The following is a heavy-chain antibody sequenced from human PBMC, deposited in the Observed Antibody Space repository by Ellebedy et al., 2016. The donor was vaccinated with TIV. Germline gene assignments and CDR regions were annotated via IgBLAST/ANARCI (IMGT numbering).Heavy chain of an antibody. CDR2: ISHTGSRA. Sequence: GESLKISCAASGFSFNSYAMSWVRQAPGKGLEWVSTISHTGSRAYYANSVEGRFIISRDISKRALYLQMNSLRAEDKAVYYCAKGRGGGSDASAPRYYFDYWGLGTLVTVSS. J-gene: IGHJ4*02. CDR1: GFSFNSYA. V-gene: IGHV3-23*01. D-gene: IGHD3-10*01. CDR3: AKGRGGGSDASAPRYYFDY.